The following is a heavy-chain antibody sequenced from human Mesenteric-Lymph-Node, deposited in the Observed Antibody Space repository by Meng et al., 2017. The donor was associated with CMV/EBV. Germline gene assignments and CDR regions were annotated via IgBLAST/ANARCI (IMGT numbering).Heavy chain of an antibody. CDR2: IRYDGTGN. J-gene: IGHJ6*02. D-gene: IGHD3-9*01. Sequence: GESLKISCAASGFTFSSYGMHWVRQAPGKGLEWVAFIRYDGTGNFYSDFVKGRFTISRDNSENMLHLQMNSLRPEDTAAYYCAKEVYDVLTGPGFGMGVWGQGTTVTVSS. V-gene: IGHV3-30*02. CDR1: GFTFSSYG. CDR3: AKEVYDVLTGPGFGMGV.